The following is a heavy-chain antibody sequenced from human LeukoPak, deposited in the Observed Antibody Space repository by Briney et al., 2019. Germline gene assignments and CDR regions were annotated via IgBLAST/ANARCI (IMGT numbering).Heavy chain of an antibody. D-gene: IGHD6-13*01. J-gene: IGHJ4*02. Sequence: SVKVSCKASGGTFSIYAISWVRQAPGQGLEWMGRIIPILGIANYAQKFQGRVTITADKSTSTAYMELSSLRSEDTAVYYCARIAAAGIFSFDYWGQGTLVTVSS. CDR1: GGTFSIYA. CDR3: ARIAAAGIFSFDY. CDR2: IIPILGIA. V-gene: IGHV1-69*04.